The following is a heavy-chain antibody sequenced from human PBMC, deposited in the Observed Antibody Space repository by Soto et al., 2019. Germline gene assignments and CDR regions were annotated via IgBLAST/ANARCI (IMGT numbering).Heavy chain of an antibody. CDR2: IYYSGST. D-gene: IGHD4-17*01. CDR3: ARERANYGDNFDY. Sequence: SETLSLTCTVSGGSIGSYYRSWIRQPPGKGLEWIGYIYYSGSTNYNPSLKSRVTISVDTSKNQFSLQLNSVTPEDTAVYYCARERANYGDNFDYWGQGTLVTVSS. J-gene: IGHJ4*02. V-gene: IGHV4-59*12. CDR1: GGSIGSYY.